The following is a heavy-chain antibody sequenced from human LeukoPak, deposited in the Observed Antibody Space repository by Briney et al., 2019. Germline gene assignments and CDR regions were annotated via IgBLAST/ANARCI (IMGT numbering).Heavy chain of an antibody. V-gene: IGHV3-21*01. Sequence: NTGGSLRLSCAASGFTFSSYSMNWVRQAPGKGLEWVSSISSRNIYIYYADSVKGRFTVSRDNAKNSLYLQMNSLRAEDTAVYYCARDTEYGSGSYPLNYWGQGTLVTVSS. CDR3: ARDTEYGSGSYPLNY. J-gene: IGHJ4*02. D-gene: IGHD3-10*01. CDR1: GFTFSSYS. CDR2: ISSRNIYI.